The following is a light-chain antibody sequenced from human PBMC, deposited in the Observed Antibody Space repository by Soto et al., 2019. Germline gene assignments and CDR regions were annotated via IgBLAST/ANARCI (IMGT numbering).Light chain of an antibody. CDR1: QSVGRNY. CDR2: GAS. J-gene: IGKJ4*01. V-gene: IGKV3-20*01. CDR3: QQYASSPLT. Sequence: EIVLTQSPGTLSLSPGERATLSCRASQSVGRNYLAWYQQKLGQAPRLLIHGASSRATGIPDRFSGSGSGTDFILTISRVEPEDFAVYYCQQYASSPLTFGGGTKGEIK.